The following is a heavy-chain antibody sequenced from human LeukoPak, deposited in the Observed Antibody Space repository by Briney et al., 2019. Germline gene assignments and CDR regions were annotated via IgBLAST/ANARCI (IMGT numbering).Heavy chain of an antibody. CDR1: GFTFSSYS. Sequence: PGGSLRLSCAASGFTFSSYSMNWVRQAPGKGLEWVSYISSSSNTIYYAVSVKGRFTISRDNAKNSLYLQMNSLRVEDTAVYYCARGFDYWGQGTLVTVSS. CDR2: ISSSSNTI. V-gene: IGHV3-48*01. CDR3: ARGFDY. J-gene: IGHJ4*02.